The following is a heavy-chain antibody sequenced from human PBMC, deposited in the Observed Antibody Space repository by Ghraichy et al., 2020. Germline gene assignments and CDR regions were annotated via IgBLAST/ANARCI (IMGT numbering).Heavy chain of an antibody. D-gene: IGHD5-12*01. CDR3: AKDGGYGGCFDY. CDR2: ISYDGSNK. J-gene: IGHJ4*02. V-gene: IGHV3-30*18. CDR1: GFTFSSYG. Sequence: GGALGLSCAAPGFTFSSYGMHWVRQAPGKGLEWVAVISYDGSNKYYADSVKGRFTISRDNSKNTLYLQMNSLRAEDTAVYYCAKDGGYGGCFDYWGQGALVTVSS.